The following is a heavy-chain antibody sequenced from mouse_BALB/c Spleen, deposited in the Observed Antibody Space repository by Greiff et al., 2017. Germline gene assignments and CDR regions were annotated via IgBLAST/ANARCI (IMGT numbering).Heavy chain of an antibody. CDR3: ARWDYGSRNAMDY. V-gene: IGHV5-6-5*01. D-gene: IGHD1-1*01. CDR2: ISSGGST. J-gene: IGHJ4*01. CDR1: GFTFSSYA. Sequence: EVQLVESGGGLVKPGGSLKLSCAASGFTFSSYAMSWVRQTPEKRLEWVASISSGGSTYYPDSVKGRFTISRDNARNILYLQMSSLRSEDTAMYYCARWDYGSRNAMDYWGQGTSVTVSS.